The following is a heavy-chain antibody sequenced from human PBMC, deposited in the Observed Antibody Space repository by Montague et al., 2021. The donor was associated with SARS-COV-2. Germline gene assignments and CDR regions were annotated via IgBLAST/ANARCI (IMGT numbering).Heavy chain of an antibody. Sequence: SETLSLTCTVSSGSIRRYYWSWIRQPPGKGLEWIGFIYYSGSTNYNPSLESRVTISVDTSKNQFSLKLSSVTAADTAVYYCARGAGYSSSWYLAFEIWGQGTMVTVSS. CDR1: SGSIRRYY. CDR2: IYYSGST. J-gene: IGHJ3*02. V-gene: IGHV4-59*01. CDR3: ARGAGYSSSWYLAFEI. D-gene: IGHD6-13*01.